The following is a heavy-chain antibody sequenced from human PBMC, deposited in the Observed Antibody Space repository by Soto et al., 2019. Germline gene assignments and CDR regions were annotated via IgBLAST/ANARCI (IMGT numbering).Heavy chain of an antibody. V-gene: IGHV1-69*04. D-gene: IGHD5-12*01. J-gene: IGHJ6*04. CDR2: IIPILGIA. CDR1: GGTFSSYT. Sequence: SVKVSCKASGGTFSSYTISWVRQAPGQGLEWMGRIIPILGIANYAQKFQGRVTITADKSTSTAYMELSSLRSEDTAVYYCARDVAAQSFDSTIAFSPPQVWGKGTTVTVPQ. CDR3: ARDVAAQSFDSTIAFSPPQV.